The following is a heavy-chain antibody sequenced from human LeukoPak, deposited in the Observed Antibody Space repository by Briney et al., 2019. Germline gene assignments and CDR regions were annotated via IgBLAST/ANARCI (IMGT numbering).Heavy chain of an antibody. CDR3: IKDRIGTWSFDH. CDR2: ISINGDKT. Sequence: GGSLRLSCLASGFTFSGHFMHWVRQAPGKGLEYVSSISINGDKTYYAESVKGRFTISRDNSKNTLHLQLSSLRVEDTAVYYCIKDRIGTWSFDHWGQGTLLTVSS. D-gene: IGHD1-26*01. V-gene: IGHV3-64D*06. CDR1: GFTFSGHF. J-gene: IGHJ4*02.